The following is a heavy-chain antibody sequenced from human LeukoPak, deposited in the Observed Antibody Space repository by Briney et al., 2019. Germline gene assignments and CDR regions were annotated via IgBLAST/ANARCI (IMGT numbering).Heavy chain of an antibody. Sequence: GGSLRLSCAASGFTFSSYSMNWVRQAPGKGLEWVAVIWYDGSKRLYADSVQGRFTISRDDSKNTLYLQMNILRAEDTAMYYCARNVYYDSGTYHSGFDYWGLGTLVTVSS. CDR1: GFTFSSYS. J-gene: IGHJ4*02. D-gene: IGHD3-10*01. CDR3: ARNVYYDSGTYHSGFDY. V-gene: IGHV3-33*08. CDR2: IWYDGSKR.